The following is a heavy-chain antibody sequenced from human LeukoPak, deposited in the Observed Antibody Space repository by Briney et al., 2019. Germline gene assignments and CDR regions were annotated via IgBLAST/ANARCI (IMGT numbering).Heavy chain of an antibody. CDR2: ISSSGTTI. CDR1: GFTFSNYE. D-gene: IGHD1-1*01. Sequence: PGGSLRLSCAAFGFTFSNYEMNWVRQAPGKGLEWVSYISSSGTTIYYADSVKGRFTISRDNAKNSLYLQMNSLRAEDTALYYCARGAAGTTFDYWGQGTLVTVSS. J-gene: IGHJ4*02. V-gene: IGHV3-48*03. CDR3: ARGAAGTTFDY.